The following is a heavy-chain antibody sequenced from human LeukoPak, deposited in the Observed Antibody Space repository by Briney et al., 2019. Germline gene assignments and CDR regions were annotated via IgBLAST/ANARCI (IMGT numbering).Heavy chain of an antibody. J-gene: IGHJ4*02. CDR1: GGSISSYY. CDR2: IYTSGST. Sequence: TSETLSLTCTVSGGSISSYYWSWIRQPAGKGLEWIGRIYTSGSTNYNPSLKSRVTMSVDTSKNQFSLKLSSVTAADTAVYYCAKDAIVKQWLVSGICLFDYWGQGTLVTVSS. D-gene: IGHD6-19*01. V-gene: IGHV4-4*07. CDR3: AKDAIVKQWLVSGICLFDY.